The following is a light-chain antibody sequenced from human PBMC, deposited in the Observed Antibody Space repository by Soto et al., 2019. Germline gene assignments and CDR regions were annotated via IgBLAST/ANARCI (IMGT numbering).Light chain of an antibody. V-gene: IGKV1-9*01. Sequence: DIQLTQSPSFLSASVGDRVTITCRASQGISSYLAWYQQKPGKAPKLLIYDASTLQSGVPSRFSGSGSGTECTLTISSLQPEDLATYYCQQLNGYVALTFGGGTRVELK. CDR2: DAS. CDR1: QGISSY. CDR3: QQLNGYVALT. J-gene: IGKJ4*01.